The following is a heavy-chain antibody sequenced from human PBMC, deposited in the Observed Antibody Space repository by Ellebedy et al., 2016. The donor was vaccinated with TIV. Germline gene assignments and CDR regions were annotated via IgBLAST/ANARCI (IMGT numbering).Heavy chain of an antibody. V-gene: IGHV3-7*01. CDR1: RFSFSSYW. J-gene: IGHJ4*02. CDR3: AKDFETYSLISSYYNDY. Sequence: GGSLRLSCAASRFSFSSYWMSWVRQAPGKGLEWVANITQDGSEKHYVDSVKGRFTISRDNSKNTLYLQMNSLRVEDTAVYFCAKDFETYSLISSYYNDYWGQGTLVTVSS. CDR2: ITQDGSEK. D-gene: IGHD6-13*01.